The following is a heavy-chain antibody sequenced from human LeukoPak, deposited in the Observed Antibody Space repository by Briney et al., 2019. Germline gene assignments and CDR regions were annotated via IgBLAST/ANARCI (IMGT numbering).Heavy chain of an antibody. J-gene: IGHJ4*02. CDR2: VIPNSGGT. V-gene: IGHV1-2*02. CDR1: GSDFNSNY. Sequence: GAGVKVSFKASGSDFNSNYMHRGRAAPGQGKEWMGWVIPNSGGTKYTQKFQGRGNFTRETSKNKRYREVKRRTTDGTVVYYCARGECLVLGDHWGQGTPVTVSS. CDR3: ARGECLVLGDH. D-gene: IGHD5/OR15-5a*01.